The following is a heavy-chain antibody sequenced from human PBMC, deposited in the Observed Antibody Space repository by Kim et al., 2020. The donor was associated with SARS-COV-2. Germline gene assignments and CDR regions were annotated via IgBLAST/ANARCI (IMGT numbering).Heavy chain of an antibody. CDR1: GFTFSSYS. J-gene: IGHJ6*02. D-gene: IGHD3-10*01. V-gene: IGHV3-21*01. CDR3: ARLYYYGSGSHFSIGMDV. Sequence: GGSLRLSCAASGFTFSSYSMNWVRQAPGKGLEWVSSISSSSSYIYYADSVKGRFTISRDNAKNSLYLQMNSLRAEDTAVYYCARLYYYGSGSHFSIGMDVWGQGTTVTVSS. CDR2: ISSSSSYI.